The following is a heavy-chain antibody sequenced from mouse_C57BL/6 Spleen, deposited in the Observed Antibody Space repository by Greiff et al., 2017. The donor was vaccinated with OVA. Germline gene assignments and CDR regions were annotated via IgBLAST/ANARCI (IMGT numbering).Heavy chain of an antibody. J-gene: IGHJ2*01. V-gene: IGHV5-6*02. CDR1: GFTFSSYG. D-gene: IGHD1-1*01. CDR2: ISSGGSYP. Sequence: DVMLVESGGDLVKPGGSLKLSCAASGFTFSSYGMSWVRQTPDKRLEWVATISSGGSYPSYPDSVKGRFTISRDNAKNTLYLQMSSLKSEDTAMYYCARQGYYGSSYGDFDYWGQGTTLTVSS. CDR3: ARQGYYGSSYGDFDY.